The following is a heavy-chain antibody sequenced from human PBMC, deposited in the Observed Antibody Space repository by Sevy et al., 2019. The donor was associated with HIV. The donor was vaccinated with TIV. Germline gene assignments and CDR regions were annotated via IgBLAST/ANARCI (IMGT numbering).Heavy chain of an antibody. CDR1: GFTFSSYS. J-gene: IGHJ2*01. D-gene: IGHD4-17*01. V-gene: IGHV3-48*02. CDR2: ISSSSSTI. CDR3: ARSIYSYGDYSNWYFDL. Sequence: GGSLRLSCAASGFTFSSYSMNWVRQAPGKGLEWVSYISSSSSTIYYADSVKGRFTISRDNAKNSLYLQMNSLRDEDTAVYYCARSIYSYGDYSNWYFDLWCRGTLVTVSS.